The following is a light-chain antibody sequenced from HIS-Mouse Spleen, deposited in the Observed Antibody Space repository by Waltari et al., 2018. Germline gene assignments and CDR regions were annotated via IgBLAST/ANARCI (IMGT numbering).Light chain of an antibody. Sequence: SYELPQPPSVSWSPGQPARTTCPGHALPKKYSYWYQQKSGQAPVLVIYEDSKRPSGIPERFSGSSSGKMATLTISGAQVEDEADYYCYSTDSSGNHRVFGGGTKLTVL. V-gene: IGLV3-10*01. CDR1: ALPKKY. CDR2: EDS. J-gene: IGLJ2*01. CDR3: YSTDSSGNHRV.